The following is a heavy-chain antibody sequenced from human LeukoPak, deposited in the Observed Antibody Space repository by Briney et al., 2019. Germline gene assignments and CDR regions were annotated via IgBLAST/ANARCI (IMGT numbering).Heavy chain of an antibody. CDR2: ISRDGSST. CDR3: ARGGGYSYGSFDY. J-gene: IGHJ4*02. V-gene: IGHV3-74*01. CDR1: GIIFSNYW. Sequence: GGSLRLSCAASGIIFSNYWMHWFRQAPGKGLVWVSRISRDGSSTSYADSVKGRFTIYRDNAKNTLYLQMNSLRAEDTAVYYCARGGGYSYGSFDYWGQGTLVTVSS. D-gene: IGHD5-18*01.